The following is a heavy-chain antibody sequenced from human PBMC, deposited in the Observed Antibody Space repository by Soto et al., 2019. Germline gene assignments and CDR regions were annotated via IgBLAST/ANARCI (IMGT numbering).Heavy chain of an antibody. Sequence: QVQLQESGPGLVKPSQTLSLTCTVSGGSISSGGYYWSWIRQHPGKGLEWIGYIYYSGSTYYNPSLKSRVTISVDTSKNQFSLKRSSVTAADTAVYYCARGWIQLWFPNRYYFDYWGQGTLVTVSS. J-gene: IGHJ4*02. V-gene: IGHV4-31*03. CDR3: ARGWIQLWFPNRYYFDY. D-gene: IGHD5-18*01. CDR1: GGSISSGGYY. CDR2: IYYSGST.